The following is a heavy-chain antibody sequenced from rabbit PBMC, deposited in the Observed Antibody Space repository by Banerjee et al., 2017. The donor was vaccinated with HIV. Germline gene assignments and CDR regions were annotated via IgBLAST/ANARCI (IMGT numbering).Heavy chain of an antibody. J-gene: IGHJ6*01. CDR2: IYGGSSGST. CDR1: GFSFSSSYW. CDR3: ARDSYAGAGGYGL. V-gene: IGHV1S45*01. Sequence: QEQLEESGGDLVKPEGSLTLTCTASGFSFSSSYWICWVRQAPGKGLEWIACIYGGSSGSTIYASWAKGRFTISKTSSTTVTLQMTRLTAADTATYFCARDSYAGAGGYGLWGQGTLVTVS. D-gene: IGHD4-2*01.